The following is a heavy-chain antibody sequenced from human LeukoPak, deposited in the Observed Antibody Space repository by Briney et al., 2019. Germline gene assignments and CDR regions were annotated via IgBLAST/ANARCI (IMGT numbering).Heavy chain of an antibody. J-gene: IGHJ4*02. Sequence: PGGSLRLSCAVSGFTFSVYNMNWVLQAPGKGLEWISYISTSSDTIHYADSVKGRFTISRDNAKNSLFLQMNSLRAEDTAVYYCARDTGYGVNDYWGQGTLVTVSS. CDR3: ARDTGYGVNDY. CDR1: GFTFSVYN. D-gene: IGHD4-17*01. CDR2: ISTSSDTI. V-gene: IGHV3-48*04.